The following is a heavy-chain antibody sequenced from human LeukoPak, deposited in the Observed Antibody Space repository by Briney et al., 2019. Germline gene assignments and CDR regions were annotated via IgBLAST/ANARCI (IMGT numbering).Heavy chain of an antibody. J-gene: IGHJ4*02. V-gene: IGHV1-18*01. CDR3: ARDLKRGYSSGRYSWGTGSSNDY. CDR1: GYSFTFYG. Sequence: ASVKVSCKASGYSFTFYGISWVRQAPGQGLEWMGWISAYTGKTNYAQKFQGRVTMTTDTSTSTAYMELRSLRSDDTAVYYCARDLKRGYSSGRYSWGTGSSNDYWGQGTLVTVSS. D-gene: IGHD6-19*01. CDR2: ISAYTGKT.